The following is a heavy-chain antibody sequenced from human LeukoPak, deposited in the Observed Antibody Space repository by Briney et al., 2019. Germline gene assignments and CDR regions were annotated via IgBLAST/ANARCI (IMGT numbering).Heavy chain of an antibody. J-gene: IGHJ4*02. Sequence: GRSLRLSCAASRFTFSSYDMHWVRQAPGKGLEWVAVISYDGSNKYYADSVKGRFAISRDNSKNTVYLQMNSLRVEDTAVYYCARANTPFADYWAREPWSPSPQ. CDR1: RFTFSSYD. D-gene: IGHD2-2*02. CDR3: ARANTPFADY. CDR2: ISYDGSNK. V-gene: IGHV3-30*09.